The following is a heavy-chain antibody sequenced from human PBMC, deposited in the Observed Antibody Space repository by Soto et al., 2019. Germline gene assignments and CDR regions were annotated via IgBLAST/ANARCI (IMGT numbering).Heavy chain of an antibody. J-gene: IGHJ5*02. CDR2: VIPILGMA. CDR3: ARGGAVVVPGAVDGHNWFDP. V-gene: IGHV1-69*02. Sequence: QVQLVQSGAEVKKPGSSVKVSCEASGGTFSSYSFSWVRQAPGQGLEWMGRVIPILGMANYAQKFQGRVTITAAKSTSTVSMELSSLRPEDTAVYYCARGGAVVVPGAVDGHNWFDPWGQGTLVTVSS. CDR1: GGTFSSYS. D-gene: IGHD2-2*01.